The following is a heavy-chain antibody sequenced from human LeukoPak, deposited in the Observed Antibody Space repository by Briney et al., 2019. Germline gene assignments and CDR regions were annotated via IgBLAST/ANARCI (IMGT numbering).Heavy chain of an antibody. CDR3: AKGPPWELPHFMLNDAFDI. V-gene: IGHV3-43*01. CDR1: GFTFDDYT. CDR2: ISWDGGST. Sequence: GGSLRLSCAASGFTFDDYTMHWVRQAPGKGLEWVSLISWDGGSTYYADSVKGRFTISRDNSKNSLYLQMNSLRTEDTALYYCAKGPPWELPHFMLNDAFDIWGQGTMVTVSS. D-gene: IGHD1-26*01. J-gene: IGHJ3*02.